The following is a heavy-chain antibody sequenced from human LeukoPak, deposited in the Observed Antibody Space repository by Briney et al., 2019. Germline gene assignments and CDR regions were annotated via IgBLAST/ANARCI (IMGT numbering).Heavy chain of an antibody. Sequence: SETLSLTCAVYGGSFSGYYWSWIRQHPGKGLEWIGEINHSGSTNYNPSLKSRVTISVDTSKNQFSLKLRSVTAADTAVYYCARGRGYNSFDYWGQGTLVTVSS. D-gene: IGHD5-24*01. J-gene: IGHJ4*02. CDR3: ARGRGYNSFDY. CDR1: GGSFSGYY. CDR2: INHSGST. V-gene: IGHV4-34*01.